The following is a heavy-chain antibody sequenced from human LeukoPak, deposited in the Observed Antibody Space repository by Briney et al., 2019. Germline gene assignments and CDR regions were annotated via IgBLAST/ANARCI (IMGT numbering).Heavy chain of an antibody. CDR1: GFTLSTNA. CDR2: ISGSGVTT. CDR3: AKKVVVGATSPYSDFQD. Sequence: GGSLRLSCLTSGFTLSTNAMSWVRQAPGEGLEWVSAISGSGVTTHYAGSVKGRFSISRDNSKNTLYLQMNSLRAEDTALYYCAKKVVVGATSPYSDFQDWGQGTLVTVSS. J-gene: IGHJ1*01. V-gene: IGHV3-23*01. D-gene: IGHD1-26*01.